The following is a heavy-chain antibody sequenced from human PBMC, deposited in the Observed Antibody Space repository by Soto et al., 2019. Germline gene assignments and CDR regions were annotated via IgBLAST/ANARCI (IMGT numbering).Heavy chain of an antibody. CDR1: GFSLSTSGVG. D-gene: IGHD3-22*01. CDR3: AHSLIGYYYDSSGSNWFDP. J-gene: IGHJ5*02. CDR2: IYWDDDK. Sequence: QITLKESGPTLVKPTQTLTLTCTFSGFSLSTSGVGVGWIRQPPGKALEWLALIYWDDDKRYSPSLKSRLTITKDTSKNQEVLTMTNMDPVDTATYYCAHSLIGYYYDSSGSNWFDPWGQGTLVNVSS. V-gene: IGHV2-5*02.